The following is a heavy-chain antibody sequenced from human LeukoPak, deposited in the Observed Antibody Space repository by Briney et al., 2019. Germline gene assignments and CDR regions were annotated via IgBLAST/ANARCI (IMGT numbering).Heavy chain of an antibody. CDR3: AKDAQRGFDYSNSLEY. CDR1: KFTFSHYG. Sequence: GGSLRLSCAASKFTFSHYGMHWVRQAPGKGLQWVAAIWSDGSNQYYADSVKGRFTISRDNSNNMVYLQMNSLRADDTGVYYCAKDAQRGFDYSNSLEYWGQGALVTVSS. D-gene: IGHD4-11*01. CDR2: IWSDGSNQ. V-gene: IGHV3-33*06. J-gene: IGHJ4*02.